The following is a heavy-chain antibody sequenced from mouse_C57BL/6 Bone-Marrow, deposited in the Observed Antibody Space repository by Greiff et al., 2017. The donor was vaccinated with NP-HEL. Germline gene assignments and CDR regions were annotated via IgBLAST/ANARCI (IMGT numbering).Heavy chain of an antibody. V-gene: IGHV5-6*01. D-gene: IGHD2-4*01. CDR2: ISSGGSYT. CDR3: ARGIDYATWFAY. Sequence: EVKLVESGGDLVKPGGSLKLSCAASGFTFSSYGMSWVRQTPDKRLEWVATISSGGSYTYYPDSVKGRFTISRDNAKNTLYLQMSSLKSEDTAMYYCARGIDYATWFAYWGQGTLVTVSA. CDR1: GFTFSSYG. J-gene: IGHJ3*01.